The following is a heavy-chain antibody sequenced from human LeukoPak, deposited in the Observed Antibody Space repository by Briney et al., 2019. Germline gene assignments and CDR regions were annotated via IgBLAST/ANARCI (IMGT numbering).Heavy chain of an antibody. D-gene: IGHD6-13*01. V-gene: IGHV3-23*01. CDR1: GFSFSSYA. CDR2: ISGSGGST. Sequence: PGGSLRLSCAASGFSFSSYAMSWVRQAPGKGLEWVSVISGSGGSTNYAASVKGQFTMSRDNSQNTLYLQMNSLRVEDTAVYYCAKASEVGRGYFDYWGQGTLVTVSS. J-gene: IGHJ4*02. CDR3: AKASEVGRGYFDY.